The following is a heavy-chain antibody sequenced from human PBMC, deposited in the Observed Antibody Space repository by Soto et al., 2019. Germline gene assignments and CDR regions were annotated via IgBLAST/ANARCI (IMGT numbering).Heavy chain of an antibody. CDR2: TYYRCKWYF. D-gene: IGHD1-1*01. J-gene: IGHJ6*03. CDR3: ARGSWDDVSGHYYMDV. CDR1: WDSVSSNSAG. Sequence: QVQLQLSGPGLVTPSQTLSLTCAISWDSVSSNSAGWNWIRQTPSRGLEWLGRTYYRCKWYFNYAVSVESRITINPDTSKNQFALQLSSVTPDSTAVYYCARGSWDDVSGHYYMDVWGKGTTVTVSS. V-gene: IGHV6-1*01.